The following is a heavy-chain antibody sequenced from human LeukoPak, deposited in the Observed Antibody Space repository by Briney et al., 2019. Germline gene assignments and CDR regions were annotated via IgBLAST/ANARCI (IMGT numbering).Heavy chain of an antibody. CDR1: GYAFTGYY. CDR3: ARDYSSSWYDNFDY. Sequence: GASVKVSCKASGYAFTGYYMHWVRHAPGQGLEWMGWINPNSGGTNYAQKFQGRVTMTRDTSISTAYMELSRLRSDDTAVYYCARDYSSSWYDNFDYWGQGTLVTVSS. V-gene: IGHV1-2*02. CDR2: INPNSGGT. J-gene: IGHJ4*02. D-gene: IGHD6-13*01.